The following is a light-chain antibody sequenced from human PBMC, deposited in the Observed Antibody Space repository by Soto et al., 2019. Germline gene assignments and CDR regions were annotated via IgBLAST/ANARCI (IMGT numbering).Light chain of an antibody. CDR1: SSDVGSYNL. J-gene: IGLJ2*01. CDR2: EGD. V-gene: IGLV2-23*03. CDR3: CSYGGSRTVDVL. Sequence: QSALTQPASVSGSPGQSITISCTGTSSDVGSYNLVSWYQQHPGKAPKLIIYEGDKRPSGVSDRFSVSKSGNTASLTISGLQAEDEADYFCCSYGGSRTVDVLFGGGTKLTVL.